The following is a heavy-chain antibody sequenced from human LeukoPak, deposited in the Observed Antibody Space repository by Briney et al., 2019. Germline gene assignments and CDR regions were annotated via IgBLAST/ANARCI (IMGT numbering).Heavy chain of an antibody. J-gene: IGHJ3*02. V-gene: IGHV4-34*01. CDR2: INHSGST. Sequence: PSETLSLTCAVYGGSFSGYYWSWIRQPPGKGLEWIGEINHSGSTNYNPSLKSRVTISVDTSKNQFSLKLGSVTAADTAVYYCARGDGEAFDIWGQGTMVTVSS. D-gene: IGHD3-10*01. CDR3: ARGDGEAFDI. CDR1: GGSFSGYY.